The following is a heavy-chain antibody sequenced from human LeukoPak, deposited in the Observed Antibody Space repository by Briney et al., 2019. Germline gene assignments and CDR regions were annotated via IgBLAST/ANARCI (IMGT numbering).Heavy chain of an antibody. CDR1: GYTLAELS. CDR3: ATSGDYYDSSGHDAFDI. J-gene: IGHJ3*02. Sequence: ASVKVSCKVSGYTLAELSMHWMRQAPGKGHEWMGGFDLEDGETIYAQKFQGRVTMSEDTSTDTAYMELSSLRSEDTAVYYCATSGDYYDSSGHDAFDIWGQGTMVTVSS. V-gene: IGHV1-24*01. CDR2: FDLEDGET. D-gene: IGHD3-22*01.